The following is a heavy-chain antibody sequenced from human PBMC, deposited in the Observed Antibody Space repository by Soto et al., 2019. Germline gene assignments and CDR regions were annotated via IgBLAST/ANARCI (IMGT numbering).Heavy chain of an antibody. J-gene: IGHJ6*02. CDR1: GFTFSSYD. CDR2: IGTAGDT. V-gene: IGHV3-13*01. D-gene: IGHD2-2*01. CDR3: ASVYSCSSYDYYGMAV. Sequence: GGSLRLSCAASGFTFSSYDMHWVRQATGKGLEWVSAIGTAGDTYYPGSVKGRFTISRENAKNSLYLQMNSLRAEDTAVYYCASVYSCSSYDYYGMAVRGQGTTVTVS.